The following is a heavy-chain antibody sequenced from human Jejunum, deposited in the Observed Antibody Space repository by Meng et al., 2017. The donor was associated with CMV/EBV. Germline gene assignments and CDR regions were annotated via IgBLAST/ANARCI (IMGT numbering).Heavy chain of an antibody. CDR1: GCHLSEPA. J-gene: IGHJ4*02. CDR3: YSIFYDSSSYYCDY. CDR2: IRSKTNNYAT. V-gene: IGHV3-73*01. D-gene: IGHD3-22*01. Sequence: GCHLSEPAGHWGPQAPRKGLEWVGRIRSKTNNYATTYIESVKGRFSISRDDSKNTAYLQMNSLKSEDTAMYYCYSIFYDSSSYYCDYWGLGTLVTVSS.